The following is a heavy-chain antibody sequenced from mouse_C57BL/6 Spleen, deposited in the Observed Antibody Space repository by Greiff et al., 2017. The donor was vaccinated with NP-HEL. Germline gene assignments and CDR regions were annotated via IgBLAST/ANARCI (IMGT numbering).Heavy chain of an antibody. CDR1: GFTFSDYG. CDR3: ARGSLSTMITTGYFEF. D-gene: IGHD2-4*01. CDR2: ISSGSSTI. V-gene: IGHV5-17*01. J-gene: IGHJ1*03. Sequence: EVMLVESGGGLVKPGGSLKLSCAASGFTFSDYGMHWVRQAPEKGLEWVAYISSGSSTIYYADTVKGRFTISRDNAKNTLFLQMTSLRSEDTAMYYGARGSLSTMITTGYFEFWGTGTTVTVSS.